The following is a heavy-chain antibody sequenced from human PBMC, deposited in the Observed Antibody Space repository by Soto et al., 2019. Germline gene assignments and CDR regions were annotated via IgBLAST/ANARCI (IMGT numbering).Heavy chain of an antibody. Sequence: GGSLRLSCAASGFTFARSVMHWVRQAPGKGLEWVAVISYDGDNKYYADSVKGRFTISRDNSENTLYLQMNSLRVEDTAVYYCARDRGPNEFWIGYPTGWFDPWGQGTLVTVSS. J-gene: IGHJ5*02. CDR2: ISYDGDNK. CDR3: ARDRGPNEFWIGYPTGWFDP. CDR1: GFTFARSV. V-gene: IGHV3-30-3*01. D-gene: IGHD3-3*01.